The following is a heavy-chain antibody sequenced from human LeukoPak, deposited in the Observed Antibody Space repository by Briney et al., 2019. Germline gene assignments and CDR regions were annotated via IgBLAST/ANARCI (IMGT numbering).Heavy chain of an antibody. CDR2: INSDGSTT. J-gene: IGHJ4*02. V-gene: IGHV3-74*01. CDR3: ARDLTHR. CDR1: GFTFSKYW. Sequence: GGSLRLSCAASGFTFSKYWMHWVRQAPGRGPVWVSRINSDGSTTTYADSVKGRFTISRDNAKNTLYLQMNSLRAEDTAVYYCARDLTHRWRQGTLVTVSS.